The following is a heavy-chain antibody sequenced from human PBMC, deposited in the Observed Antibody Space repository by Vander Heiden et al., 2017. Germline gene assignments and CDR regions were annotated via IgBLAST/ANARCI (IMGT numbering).Heavy chain of an antibody. Sequence: QLQLQESGPGLVKPSETLSLSCTVSGGSIRSSSYYWGWIRQPPGKGLEWIGSIYHSGSTYYNPSLKSRVTISVDTSKNQFSLKLSSVTAADTAVYYCARRIPITIFGVVQSYYFDCWGQGTLVTVSS. CDR2: IYHSGST. CDR3: ARRIPITIFGVVQSYYFDC. CDR1: GGSIRSSSYY. V-gene: IGHV4-39*01. D-gene: IGHD3-3*01. J-gene: IGHJ4*02.